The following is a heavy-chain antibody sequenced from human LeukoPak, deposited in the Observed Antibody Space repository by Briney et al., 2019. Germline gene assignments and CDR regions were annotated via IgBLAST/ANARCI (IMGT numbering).Heavy chain of an antibody. J-gene: IGHJ3*02. CDR1: GYTFTSYY. CDR2: INPSGGST. Sequence: GASVKVSCKASGYTFTSYYMHWVRQAPGQGLEWMGIINPSGGSTSYAQKFQGRVTMTRDTSTNTVYMELSSLRSEDTAVYYCARQRAVLDAFDIWGQGTMVTVSS. V-gene: IGHV1-46*01. CDR3: ARQRAVLDAFDI. D-gene: IGHD6-19*01.